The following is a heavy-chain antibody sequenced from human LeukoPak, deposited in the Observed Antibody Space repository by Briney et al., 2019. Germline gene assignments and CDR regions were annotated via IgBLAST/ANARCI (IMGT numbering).Heavy chain of an antibody. D-gene: IGHD3-9*01. CDR1: GGTFSSYA. V-gene: IGHV1-69*13. CDR2: IIPIFGTA. CDR3: ASNYDILPDY. Sequence: GASVKVSCKASGGTFSSYAISWVRQAPGQGLEWMGGIIPIFGTANYAQKFQGRVTITADESTSTAYMELSSLRSEDTAVYHCASNYDILPDYWGQGTLVTVSS. J-gene: IGHJ4*02.